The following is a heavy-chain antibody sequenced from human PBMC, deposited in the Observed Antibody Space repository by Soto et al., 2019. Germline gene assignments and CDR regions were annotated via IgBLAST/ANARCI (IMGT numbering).Heavy chain of an antibody. V-gene: IGHV3-30*18. D-gene: IGHD2-15*01. J-gene: IGHJ4*02. CDR2: ISYDGSNK. CDR1: GFTFSSYG. Sequence: QVQLAESGGGVVQPGRSLRLSCAASGFTFSSYGMHWVRQAPGKGLEWVAVISYDGSNKYYADSVKGRFTISRDNSKNTLYLQMNSLRAEDTAVYYCAKGTGGATSFDYWGQGTLVTVSS. CDR3: AKGTGGATSFDY.